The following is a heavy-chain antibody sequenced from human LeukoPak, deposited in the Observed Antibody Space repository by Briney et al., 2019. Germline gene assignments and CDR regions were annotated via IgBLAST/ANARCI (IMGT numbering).Heavy chain of an antibody. CDR3: ARGAPGY. J-gene: IGHJ4*02. Sequence: SETLSLTCAIYCGSFSDYPWTWIRQPPGKGLEWIGQIKHGGGTKYNPSLNSRVTMSLDTSKNQFSLKMTSVTAADTATYYCARGAPGYWGQGTLVTVSS. CDR2: IKHGGGT. CDR1: CGSFSDYP. V-gene: IGHV4-34*01.